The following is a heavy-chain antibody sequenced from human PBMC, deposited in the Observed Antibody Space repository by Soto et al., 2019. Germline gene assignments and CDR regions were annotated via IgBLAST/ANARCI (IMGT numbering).Heavy chain of an antibody. J-gene: IGHJ4*02. Sequence: PGESLKISCKGSGYNFAGYWIAWVRHMPGKGLELMGIIYPSDSDTRYRPSFQGQVTISADKSISSAYLQWSSLRASDTAMYYCARGGVSTRTFDYWGQGTPVTVSS. CDR2: IYPSDSDT. CDR1: GYNFAGYW. D-gene: IGHD3-3*01. CDR3: ARGGVSTRTFDY. V-gene: IGHV5-51*01.